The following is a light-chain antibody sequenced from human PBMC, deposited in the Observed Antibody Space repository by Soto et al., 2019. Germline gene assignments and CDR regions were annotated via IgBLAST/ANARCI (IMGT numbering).Light chain of an antibody. Sequence: QSALTQPASVSGSPGQSITISCTGTSSDVGSYNLVSWYQQHPGKAPKVMIYEVTKRPSGVPNRFSGSKSGNTASLTISGLQAEDEAEYYCCSYAGTSTYVFRTGTKLTVL. CDR1: SSDVGSYNL. V-gene: IGLV2-23*02. J-gene: IGLJ1*01. CDR3: CSYAGTSTYV. CDR2: EVT.